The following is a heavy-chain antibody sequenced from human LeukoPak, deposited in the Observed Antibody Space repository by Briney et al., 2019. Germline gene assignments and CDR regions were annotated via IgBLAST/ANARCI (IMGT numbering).Heavy chain of an antibody. V-gene: IGHV3-33*06. CDR1: GFTFTNYG. D-gene: IGHD6-19*01. CDR3: AKGTGSSGWNAFDY. Sequence: GRSLGLSCTTSGFTFTNYGINWVRQAPGKGLEWVAAIWYDGSKTSYTDSVKGRFTVSRDISKNTVYLQMNSLTADDTAVYFCAKGTGSSGWNAFDYWGQGTLVTVSS. CDR2: IWYDGSKT. J-gene: IGHJ4*02.